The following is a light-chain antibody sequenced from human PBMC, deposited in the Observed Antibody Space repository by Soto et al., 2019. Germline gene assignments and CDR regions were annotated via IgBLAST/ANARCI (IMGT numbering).Light chain of an antibody. CDR2: EDN. V-gene: IGLV6-57*04. Sequence: FMLTQPHSVSESPGKTVIMSCTRSSGSIASNYVQWFQQRPGSAPTTVIYEDNQRPSGVPDRFFGSVDSSSNSASLTISGLKTEDEAFYYCQSYDSTNVVFGGGTKLTVL. CDR3: QSYDSTNVV. J-gene: IGLJ2*01. CDR1: SGSIASNY.